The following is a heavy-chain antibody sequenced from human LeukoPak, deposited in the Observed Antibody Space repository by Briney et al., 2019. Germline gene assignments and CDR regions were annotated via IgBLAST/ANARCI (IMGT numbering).Heavy chain of an antibody. CDR1: GFTFSSYN. V-gene: IGHV3-30*18. CDR2: ISYDGSNK. Sequence: GGSLRLSCAASGFTFSSYNMHWVRQAPGKGLEWVAVISYDGSNKYYADSVKGRFTISRDNSKNALYLQVNSLRAEDTAVYYCAKDYRNGYNPEGSDYWGQGTLVTVPS. CDR3: AKDYRNGYNPEGSDY. J-gene: IGHJ4*02. D-gene: IGHD5-24*01.